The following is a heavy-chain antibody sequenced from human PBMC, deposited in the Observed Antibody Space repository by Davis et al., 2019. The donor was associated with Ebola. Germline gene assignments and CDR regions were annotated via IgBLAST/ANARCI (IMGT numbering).Heavy chain of an antibody. CDR1: GYTFTSYY. D-gene: IGHD3-3*01. Sequence: ASVKVSCKASGYTFTSYYMHWVRQAPGQGLEWMGIINPSGGSTSYAQKFQGRVTMTRDTSISTAYMELSRLRSDDTAVYYCARGDYDFWSGYASATFWYWGQGTLVTVSS. V-gene: IGHV1-46*01. CDR3: ARGDYDFWSGYASATFWY. J-gene: IGHJ4*02. CDR2: INPSGGST.